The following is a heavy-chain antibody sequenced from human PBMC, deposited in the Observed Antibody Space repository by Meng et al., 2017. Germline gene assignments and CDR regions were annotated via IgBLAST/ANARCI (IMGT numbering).Heavy chain of an antibody. CDR1: GFTFSNYA. CDR2: ISYDGSNK. Sequence: QVQLVESGGGVVQPGRSLRLSCAAYGFTFSNYAMHWVRQAPGKGLEWVALISYDGSNKYYADSVKGRFTLSRDNSKNTQYLQMNSLRAEDTAVYYCASTDKYYFDYWGQGTLVTVYS. V-gene: IGHV3-30-3*01. CDR3: ASTDKYYFDY. J-gene: IGHJ4*02.